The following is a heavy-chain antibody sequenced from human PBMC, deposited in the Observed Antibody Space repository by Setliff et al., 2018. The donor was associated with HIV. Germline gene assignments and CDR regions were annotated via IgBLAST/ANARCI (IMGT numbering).Heavy chain of an antibody. CDR1: GGTFSTYA. D-gene: IGHD3-22*01. V-gene: IGHV1-69*13. CDR2: IIPIFDTT. J-gene: IGHJ6*02. Sequence: GASVKVSCKASGGTFSTYAMSWVRQAPGQGLEWMGGIIPIFDTTNYAQKFQGRVTITADESTSTAYMGLSSLTSEDTAVYYCARGGWSGGGPLHYSYYYLDVWGQGTAVTVSS. CDR3: ARGGWSGGGPLHYSYYYLDV.